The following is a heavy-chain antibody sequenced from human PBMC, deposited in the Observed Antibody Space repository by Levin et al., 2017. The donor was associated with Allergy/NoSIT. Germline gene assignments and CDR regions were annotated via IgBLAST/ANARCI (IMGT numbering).Heavy chain of an antibody. D-gene: IGHD4-17*01. Sequence: PGGSLRLSCAASGFTSSNYAMSWVRQAPGKGLEWVSAITNSGRTYYADSVKGRFTVSRDNSKNTLYLQMNSLRADDTAVYYCAKEMTTVIPVFDYWGQGTLVTVSS. CDR1: GFTSSNYA. CDR3: AKEMTTVIPVFDY. V-gene: IGHV3-23*01. J-gene: IGHJ4*02. CDR2: ITNSGRT.